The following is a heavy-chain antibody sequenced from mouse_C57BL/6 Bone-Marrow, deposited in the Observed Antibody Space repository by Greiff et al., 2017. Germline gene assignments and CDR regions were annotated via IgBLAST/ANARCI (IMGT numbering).Heavy chain of an antibody. J-gene: IGHJ4*01. CDR1: GYTFTSYW. CDR2: IDPSDSYT. Sequence: QVQLQQPGAELVMPGASVKLSCKASGYTFTSYWMHWVKQRPGQGLEWIGEIDPSDSYTNYNQNFKGKSTLTVDKSSSTAYMQLSSLTSEYSAVYYCAREFYYAMYYWGQGTSVIVSS. CDR3: AREFYYAMYY. V-gene: IGHV1-69*01.